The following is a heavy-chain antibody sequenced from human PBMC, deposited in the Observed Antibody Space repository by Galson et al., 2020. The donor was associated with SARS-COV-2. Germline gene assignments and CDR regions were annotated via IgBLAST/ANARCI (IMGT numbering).Heavy chain of an antibody. J-gene: IGHJ6*02. CDR1: GGSVNNLY. V-gene: IGHV4-59*08. Sequence: SETLSLTCPVSGGSVNNLYWSCIRQPQGKGLEWNGYIFYSGNTDYNPSLKSRITISVDTSKNQVSLKLNSVTAADTAVYYCAKRTETVAYNDFGSGLRYCGMDVWGQGTTVTVSS. CDR2: IFYSGNT. CDR3: AKRTETVAYNDFGSGLRYCGMDV. D-gene: IGHD3-3*01.